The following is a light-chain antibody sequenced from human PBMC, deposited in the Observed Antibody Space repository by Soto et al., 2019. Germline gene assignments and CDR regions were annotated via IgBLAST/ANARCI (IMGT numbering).Light chain of an antibody. J-gene: IGKJ4*01. V-gene: IGKV3D-15*01. CDR3: QQYDDWLRLT. Sequence: EIVMTQSPATLSVSPGEGATPPCRASQSVNTYLAWYQQKPGQAPRLLIFGASSRATGIPARFSGSGSGTEFNLTISSLQSEDFAVYFCQQYDDWLRLTFGGGTKVDIK. CDR2: GAS. CDR1: QSVNTY.